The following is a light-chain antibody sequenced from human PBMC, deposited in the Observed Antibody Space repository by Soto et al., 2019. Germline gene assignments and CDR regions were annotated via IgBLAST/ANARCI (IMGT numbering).Light chain of an antibody. CDR2: GAS. V-gene: IGKV3-15*01. CDR3: QQYDKWPLT. CDR1: QSVSSK. J-gene: IGKJ4*01. Sequence: EIVMTQSPATLSVSPGERATLSCRASQSVSSKLAWYQQKVGQAPRLLIYGASTRAAGIPARFSGSGSGTEFTLTISSLQSADFEVYYCQQYDKWPLTFGGGAKVEIK.